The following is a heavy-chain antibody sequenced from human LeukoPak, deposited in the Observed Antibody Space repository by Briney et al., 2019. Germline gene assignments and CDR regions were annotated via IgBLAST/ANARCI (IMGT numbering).Heavy chain of an antibody. CDR3: ARAHYYDSSGYRHFDY. J-gene: IGHJ4*02. V-gene: IGHV1-3*03. Sequence: ASVKVSCKASGYTFTSYAMHWVRQAPGQRLEWMGWINAGNGNTKYSQEFQGRVTITRDTSASTAYMELGSLRSEDMAVYYCARAHYYDSSGYRHFDYWGQGTLVTVSS. CDR2: INAGNGNT. CDR1: GYTFTSYA. D-gene: IGHD3-22*01.